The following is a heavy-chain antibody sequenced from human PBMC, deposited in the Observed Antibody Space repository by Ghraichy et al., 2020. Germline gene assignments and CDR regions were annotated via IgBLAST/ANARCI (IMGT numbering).Heavy chain of an antibody. CDR3: ATEGAFDV. CDR2: IYNDGST. CDR1: GFTVSDYY. V-gene: IGHV3-66*01. J-gene: IGHJ3*01. Sequence: ETLSLTCAVSGFTVSDYYMSWVRQAPGKGLDWVSLIYNDGSTYYADSVKGRFTISRDNSKNTLYLQMNSLRAEDTALYYCATEGAFDVWGQGTMVTVSS.